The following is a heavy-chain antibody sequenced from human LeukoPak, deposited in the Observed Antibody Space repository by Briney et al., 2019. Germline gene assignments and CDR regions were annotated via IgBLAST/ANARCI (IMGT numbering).Heavy chain of an antibody. J-gene: IGHJ4*02. CDR2: SNGDGTIT. CDR3: AKRTHSSGWEDY. Sequence: GGSLRLSCVASGFTFSRHWMHWVRQGPGKGLVWVSRSNGDGTITNYADSVKGRFTISRDNSKNTLYLQMNSLRAEDTAVYYCAKRTHSSGWEDYWGQGTLVTVSS. D-gene: IGHD6-19*01. V-gene: IGHV3-74*01. CDR1: GFTFSRHW.